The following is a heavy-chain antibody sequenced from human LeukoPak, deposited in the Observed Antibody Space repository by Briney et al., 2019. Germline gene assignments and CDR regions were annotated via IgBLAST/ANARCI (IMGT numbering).Heavy chain of an antibody. Sequence: PGGSLRLSCAASGFTFSDYYMSWLRQAPGKGLEWVSYISSSGSTIYYADSVKGRFTISRDNAKNSLYLQMNSLRAEDTAVYYCARDLFSSTGGKRGIDYWGQGTLVTVSS. D-gene: IGHD4-23*01. CDR2: ISSSGSTI. CDR1: GFTFSDYY. J-gene: IGHJ4*02. V-gene: IGHV3-11*01. CDR3: ARDLFSSTGGKRGIDY.